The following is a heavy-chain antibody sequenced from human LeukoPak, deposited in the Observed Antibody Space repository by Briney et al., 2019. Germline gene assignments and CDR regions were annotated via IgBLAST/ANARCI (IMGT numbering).Heavy chain of an antibody. CDR3: ARDSYDFWSGYYGY. J-gene: IGHJ4*02. V-gene: IGHV4-34*01. Sequence: SETLSLXCAVYGGSFSGYYWSWIRQPPGKGLESIGEINHSGSTNYNPSLKSRVTISVDTSKNQFSLKLSSVTAADTAVYYCARDSYDFWSGYYGYWGQGTLVTVSS. CDR2: INHSGST. CDR1: GGSFSGYY. D-gene: IGHD3-3*01.